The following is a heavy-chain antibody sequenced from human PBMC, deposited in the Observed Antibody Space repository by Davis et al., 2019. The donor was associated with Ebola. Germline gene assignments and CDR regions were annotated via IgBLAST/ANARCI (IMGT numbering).Heavy chain of an antibody. V-gene: IGHV1-69*13. J-gene: IGHJ3*02. D-gene: IGHD1-14*01. CDR2: IIPIFGTA. CDR1: GGTFSSYA. CDR3: AIPTPDGDAFDI. Sequence: SVKVSCKASGGTFSSYAISWVRQAPGQGLEWMGGIIPIFGTANYAQKFQGRVTITADESTSTAYMELSSLRSEDTAVYYCAIPTPDGDAFDIWGQGTMVTVSS.